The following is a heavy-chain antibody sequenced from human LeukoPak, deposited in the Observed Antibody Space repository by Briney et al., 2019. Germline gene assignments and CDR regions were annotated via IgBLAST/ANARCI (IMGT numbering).Heavy chain of an antibody. CDR1: GFTFSSYW. V-gene: IGHV3-7*01. Sequence: GGSLRLACAASGFTFSSYWMTWVRHLPGKGLEWVAKIKQDGSEKYYVDSVKGRFTISRDNAKNSLYLQMNSLRAEDTAVYYCARVQSGYSQRYFYYYMDVWGKGTTVTVSS. D-gene: IGHD5-12*01. CDR2: IKQDGSEK. J-gene: IGHJ6*03. CDR3: ARVQSGYSQRYFYYYMDV.